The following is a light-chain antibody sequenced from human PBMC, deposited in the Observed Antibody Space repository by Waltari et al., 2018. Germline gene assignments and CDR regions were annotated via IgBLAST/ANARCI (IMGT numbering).Light chain of an antibody. CDR1: RIDVETYNL. J-gene: IGLJ1*01. CDR2: EVN. Sequence: QSALTQPASVSGSPGQSITLSCTGSRIDVETYNLVSWYQQNPGKAPKLIIYEVNKRPSGVSYRFAGSKSGNTASLTSSGLQADDEADYYCFSYAGTSIYVFGTGTKVTV. V-gene: IGLV2-23*02. CDR3: FSYAGTSIYV.